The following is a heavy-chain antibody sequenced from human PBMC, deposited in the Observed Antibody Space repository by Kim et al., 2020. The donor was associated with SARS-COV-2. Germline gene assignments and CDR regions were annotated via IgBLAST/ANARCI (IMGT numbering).Heavy chain of an antibody. J-gene: IGHJ4*02. CDR2: IKSKTDGGTT. V-gene: IGHV3-15*01. D-gene: IGHD4-17*01. CDR3: NGAYKSTTVTPVGSESLFDY. Sequence: GGSLRLSCAASGFTFSNAWMSWVRQAPGRGLEWVGRIKSKTDGGTTDYAAPVKGRFTISRDDSKNTLYLQMNSLKTEDTAVYYCNGAYKSTTVTPVGSESLFDYWGQGTLVTVSS. CDR1: GFTFSNAW.